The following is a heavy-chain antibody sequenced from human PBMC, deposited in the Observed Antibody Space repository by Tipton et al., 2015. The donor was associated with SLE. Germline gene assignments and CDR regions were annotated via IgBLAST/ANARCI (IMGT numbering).Heavy chain of an antibody. D-gene: IGHD2-2*01. Sequence: TLSLTCTVSGGSISSIYYWGWIRQSPGKGLEWIGSISYTGSTYYNPSLKSRVTISVDMSKNQFSLKLTSVTAADTAVYYCATSPLTLWGQGTLVTVSS. J-gene: IGHJ4*02. V-gene: IGHV4-39*07. CDR1: GGSISSIYY. CDR3: ATSPLTL. CDR2: ISYTGST.